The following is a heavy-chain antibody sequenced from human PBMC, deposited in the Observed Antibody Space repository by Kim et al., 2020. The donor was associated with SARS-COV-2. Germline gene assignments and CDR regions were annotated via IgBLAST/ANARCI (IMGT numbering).Heavy chain of an antibody. Sequence: GGSLRLSCAASGFTFSSYAMSWVRQAPGKGLEWVSAISGSGGSTYYADSVKGRFTISRDNSKNTLYLQMNSLRAEDTAVYYCAKVRARLLGYYCYGMDVGGQGPAHTLS. V-gene: IGHV3-23*01. CDR2: ISGSGGST. CDR3: AKVRARLLGYYCYGMDV. CDR1: GFTFSSYA. D-gene: IGHD2-8*02. J-gene: IGHJ6*02.